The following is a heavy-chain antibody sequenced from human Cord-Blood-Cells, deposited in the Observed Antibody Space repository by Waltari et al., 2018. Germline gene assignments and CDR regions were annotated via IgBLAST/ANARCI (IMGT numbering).Heavy chain of an antibody. CDR2: IYSGGST. J-gene: IGHJ4*02. CDR3: ATGRLADYFDY. Sequence: EVQLVESGGGLVQPGGYLRLCCAASGLTVRSYYMSWVRQAPGKGLEWVSVIYSGGSTYYADSVKGRFTISRHNSKNTLYLQMNSLRAEDTAVYYCATGRLADYFDYWGQGTLVTVSS. V-gene: IGHV3-53*04. CDR1: GLTVRSYY.